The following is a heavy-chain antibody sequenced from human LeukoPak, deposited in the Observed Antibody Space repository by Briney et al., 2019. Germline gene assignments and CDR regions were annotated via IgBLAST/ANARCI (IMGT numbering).Heavy chain of an antibody. J-gene: IGHJ3*02. CDR1: GGSFSGYY. D-gene: IGHD6-13*01. V-gene: IGHV4-34*01. CDR2: INHSGST. Sequence: PSETLSLTCAVYGGSFSGYYWSWIRQPPGKGLEWIGEINHSGSTNYNPSLKSRVTISVDTSKNQSSLKLSSVTAADTAVYYCARGSDAKPRAAAGTINAFDIWGQGTMVTVSS. CDR3: ARGSDAKPRAAAGTINAFDI.